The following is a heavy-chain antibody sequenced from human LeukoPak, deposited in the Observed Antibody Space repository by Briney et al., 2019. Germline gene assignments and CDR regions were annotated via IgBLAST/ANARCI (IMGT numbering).Heavy chain of an antibody. V-gene: IGHV3-33*06. J-gene: IGHJ4*02. D-gene: IGHD6-6*01. CDR1: GFTFNAYG. CDR3: AKGRASKAARPPDY. CDR2: IWYDGSDK. Sequence: GGSLRLSCAASGFTFNAYGMHWVRQAPGKGLEWVAAIWYDGSDKYYADSVKGRFTISRDNSKNTLFLQMNTLSAEDTAVYYCAKGRASKAARPPDYWGQGTLVTVSS.